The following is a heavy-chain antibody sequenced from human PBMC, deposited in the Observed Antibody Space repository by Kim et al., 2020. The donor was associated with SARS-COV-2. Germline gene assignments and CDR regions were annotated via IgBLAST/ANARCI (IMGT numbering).Heavy chain of an antibody. J-gene: IGHJ4*02. Sequence: SETLSLTCTVSGGSISTGGYYWNWIRQRPGKGLEWIGYMYYTGATYYSPSLKGRVFISGDASKNQLFLTLSAAPAADTAVYYCAGGSGPTGYGHVAHWGQGSGVTVSA. V-gene: IGHV4-31*03. CDR2: MYYTGAT. CDR1: GGSISTGGYY. D-gene: IGHD5-12*01. CDR3: AGGSGPTGYGHVAH.